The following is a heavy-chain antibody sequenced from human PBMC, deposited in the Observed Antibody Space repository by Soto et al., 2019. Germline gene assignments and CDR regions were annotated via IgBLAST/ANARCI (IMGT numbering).Heavy chain of an antibody. Sequence: QVQLVESGGGVVQPGRSLRLSCAASGFTFSSYGIHWVRQAPGKGLEWVAVIWYDGSNKYYADSVKGRFTISRDNSKNTLYLQMNSLRAEDTAVYYCARDHCSSTSCYTGAFDIWGQGTMVTVSS. CDR2: IWYDGSNK. CDR1: GFTFSSYG. CDR3: ARDHCSSTSCYTGAFDI. V-gene: IGHV3-33*01. D-gene: IGHD2-2*02. J-gene: IGHJ3*02.